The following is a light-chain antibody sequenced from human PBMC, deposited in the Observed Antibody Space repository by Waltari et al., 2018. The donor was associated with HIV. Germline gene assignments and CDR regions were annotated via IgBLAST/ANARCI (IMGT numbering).Light chain of an antibody. CDR1: SSNIGKNY. V-gene: IGLV1-51*01. Sequence: QSVLTQPPSVSAAPGQKVTISCSGSSSNIGKNYVSWYQQLPGTAPKLLIYDNNERPSGIPDRFPGSKSGTSATLGITGLQTGDEADYYCGTWDSSLSAGVFGGGTKLTVL. J-gene: IGLJ3*02. CDR2: DNN. CDR3: GTWDSSLSAGV.